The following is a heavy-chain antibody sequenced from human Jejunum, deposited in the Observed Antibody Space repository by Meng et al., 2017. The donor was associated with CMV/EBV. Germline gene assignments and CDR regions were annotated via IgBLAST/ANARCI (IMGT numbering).Heavy chain of an antibody. CDR3: ARVPAELGSSSSWYYFDY. V-gene: IGHV4-61*01. D-gene: IGHD6-13*01. CDR2: IYYSGST. J-gene: IGHJ4*02. Sequence: TSGTYYWGWIRQPPGKGLEWIGYIYYSGSTNYNPSLKSRVTISVDTSKNQFSLKLSSVTAADTAVYYCARVPAELGSSSSWYYFDYWGQGTLVTVSS. CDR1: TSGTYY.